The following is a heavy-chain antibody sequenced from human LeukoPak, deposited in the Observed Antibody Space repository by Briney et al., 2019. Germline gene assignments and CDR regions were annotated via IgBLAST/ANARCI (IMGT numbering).Heavy chain of an antibody. J-gene: IGHJ3*02. CDR2: IYYSGST. Sequence: SETLSLTCTVSGGSISSGGYYWSWIRQHPGKGLEWIGYIYYSGSTYYNPSLKSRVTISVDTSKNQFSLKLSSVTAADTAVYYCARESTTVVNTDAFDIWGQGTMVTVSS. V-gene: IGHV4-31*03. CDR3: ARESTTVVNTDAFDI. D-gene: IGHD4-23*01. CDR1: GGSISSGGYY.